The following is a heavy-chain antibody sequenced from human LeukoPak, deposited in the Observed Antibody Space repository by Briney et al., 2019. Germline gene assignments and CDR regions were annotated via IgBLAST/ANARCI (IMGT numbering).Heavy chain of an antibody. V-gene: IGHV3-7*01. Sequence: GGSLRLSCAASGFTFSSYWMSWVRQATGKGLEWVANIEQDGSEKYYVDSVKGRFTISRDNAKNSLYLQMNSLRAEDTAVYYCAKRGIYQNWFDPWGQGTLVTVSS. D-gene: IGHD2-2*01. CDR2: IEQDGSEK. CDR3: AKRGIYQNWFDP. J-gene: IGHJ5*02. CDR1: GFTFSSYW.